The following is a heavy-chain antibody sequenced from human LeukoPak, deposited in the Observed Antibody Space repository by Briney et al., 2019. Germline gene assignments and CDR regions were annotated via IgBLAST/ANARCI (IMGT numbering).Heavy chain of an antibody. Sequence: GASVKVSRKASGYTFTSYGISWVRQAPGQGLEWMGWISAYNGNTNYAQKLRGRVTMTTDTSTSTAYMELRSLRSDDTAVYYCARTTGITGTTPLDYWGQGTLVTVSS. J-gene: IGHJ4*02. D-gene: IGHD1-7*01. V-gene: IGHV1-18*01. CDR3: ARTTGITGTTPLDY. CDR1: GYTFTSYG. CDR2: ISAYNGNT.